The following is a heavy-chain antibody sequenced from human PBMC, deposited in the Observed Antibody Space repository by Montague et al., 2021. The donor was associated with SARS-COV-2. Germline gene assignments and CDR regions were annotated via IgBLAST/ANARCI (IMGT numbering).Heavy chain of an antibody. J-gene: IGHJ5*02. Sequence: PALVKPTQTLTLACIFSGFSLSTSGMCVSWVHQPPGKALEWLALIDRDDEYYNTSLKTRLTISKDTSKNQVVLTLTNMDPVDTATYFCARGIGWRSRVIFDPWGQGTLVTVSS. CDR2: IDRDDE. CDR1: GFSLSTSGMC. V-gene: IGHV2-70*20. CDR3: ARGIGWRSRVIFDP. D-gene: IGHD1-26*01.